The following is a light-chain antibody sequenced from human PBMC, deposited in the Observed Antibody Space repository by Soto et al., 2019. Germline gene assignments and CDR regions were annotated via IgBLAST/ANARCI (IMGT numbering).Light chain of an antibody. CDR2: GAS. V-gene: IGKV3-15*01. Sequence: EIVMTQSPATLSVSPGERATLSCRASQSVSSQLAWYQQKPGQAPRLLIYGASTSATGIPSRFSDSGSGTEFTLTISGLQSQDFAVYYCQQYNYWPPSTFGQGTRLEIK. CDR3: QQYNYWPPST. CDR1: QSVSSQ. J-gene: IGKJ5*01.